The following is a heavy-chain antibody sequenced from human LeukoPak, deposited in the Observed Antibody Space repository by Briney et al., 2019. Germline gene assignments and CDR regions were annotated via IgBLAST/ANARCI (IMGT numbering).Heavy chain of an antibody. CDR1: GFTFSSYG. Sequence: GRSLRLSCAASGFTFSSYGMHWVRQAPGKGLEWVPVTYSGGSTYYADSVKGRFTISRDNSKNTLYLQMNSLRAEDTAVYYCARGSDSGYDLDYWGQGTLVTVSS. J-gene: IGHJ4*02. D-gene: IGHD5-12*01. V-gene: IGHV3-66*01. CDR3: ARGSDSGYDLDY. CDR2: TYSGGST.